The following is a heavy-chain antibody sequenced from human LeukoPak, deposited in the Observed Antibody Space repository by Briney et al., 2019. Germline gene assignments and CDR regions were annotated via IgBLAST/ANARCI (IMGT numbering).Heavy chain of an antibody. V-gene: IGHV1-8*01. Sequence: ASVKVSCKASGYTFTSYDINWVRQATGQGLEWMGWMNPNSGNTGYAQKFQGRVTMTRNTSISTAYMELSSLRSEDTAVYYCAREGTYYDFWSGYFQHWFDPWGQGTLATASS. D-gene: IGHD3-3*01. CDR2: MNPNSGNT. J-gene: IGHJ5*02. CDR1: GYTFTSYD. CDR3: AREGTYYDFWSGYFQHWFDP.